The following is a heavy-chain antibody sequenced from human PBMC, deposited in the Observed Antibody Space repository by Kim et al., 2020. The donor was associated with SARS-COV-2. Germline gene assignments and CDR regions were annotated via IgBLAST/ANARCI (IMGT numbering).Heavy chain of an antibody. D-gene: IGHD3-22*01. CDR3: ARGRHYYYSSGYYLFDY. CDR1: GGTFSSYA. J-gene: IGHJ4*02. V-gene: IGHV1-69*13. Sequence: SVKVSCNASGGTFSSYAISWVRQAPGQGLEWMGGIIPIFGTANYAQKFQGRVTITADESTSTAYMELSSLRSEDTAVYYCARGRHYYYSSGYYLFDYWGQGTLVTVSS. CDR2: IIPIFGTA.